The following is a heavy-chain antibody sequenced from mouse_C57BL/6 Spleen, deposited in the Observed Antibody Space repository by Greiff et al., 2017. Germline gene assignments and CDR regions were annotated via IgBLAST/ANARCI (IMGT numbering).Heavy chain of an antibody. J-gene: IGHJ4*01. CDR3: TPHPRAMDY. CDR2: IDPENGDT. V-gene: IGHV14-4*01. CDR1: GFNIKDDY. Sequence: VQLQQSGAELVRPGASVKLSCTASGFNIKDDYMHWVKQSPEQGLEWIGWIDPENGDTEYASKFQGKATITADTSSNTAYLQLSSLTSEDTAVYYCTPHPRAMDYWGQGTSVTVSS.